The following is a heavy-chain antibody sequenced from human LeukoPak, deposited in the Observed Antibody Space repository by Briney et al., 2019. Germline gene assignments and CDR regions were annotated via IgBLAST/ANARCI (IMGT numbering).Heavy chain of an antibody. V-gene: IGHV4-39*01. CDR1: GGSISSSSYY. J-gene: IGHJ4*02. Sequence: SETLSLTCTVSGGSISSSSYYWGWIRQPPGKGLEWIGTLYYSGSTYYNPSLKSRVTISVDTSKNQFSLKLSSVTAADTAVYYCARQGVRIAARRDYWGQGTLVTVSS. D-gene: IGHD6-6*01. CDR2: LYYSGST. CDR3: ARQGVRIAARRDY.